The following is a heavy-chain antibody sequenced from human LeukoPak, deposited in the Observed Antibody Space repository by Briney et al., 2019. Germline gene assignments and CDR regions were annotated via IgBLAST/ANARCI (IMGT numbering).Heavy chain of an antibody. V-gene: IGHV4-34*01. Sequence: NPSETLSLTCAVYGGSFSGYYWSWIRQPPGKGLEWIGEINHSGSTNYNPSLKSRVTISVDTSKNQFSLKLSSVTAADTAVYYCARGQDIVVVVAARFDYWGQGTLVTVSS. D-gene: IGHD2-15*01. J-gene: IGHJ4*02. CDR1: GGSFSGYY. CDR3: ARGQDIVVVVAARFDY. CDR2: INHSGST.